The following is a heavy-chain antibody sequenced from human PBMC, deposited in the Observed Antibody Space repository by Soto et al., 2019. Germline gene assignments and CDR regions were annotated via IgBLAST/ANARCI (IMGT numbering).Heavy chain of an antibody. CDR2: ISKSDYT. V-gene: IGHV3-21*01. J-gene: IGHJ4*02. CDR3: AREDSIIIPAVSDF. Sequence: GSLRLSCTVSGFAFNNYGINWVRQAPGKGLEWVSSISKSDYTYYSDSVTGRFTISRDNAKNSVSLQMNTLRVEDTAVYYCAREDSIIIPAVSDFWGQGTLVTVSS. D-gene: IGHD2-2*01. CDR1: GFAFNNYG.